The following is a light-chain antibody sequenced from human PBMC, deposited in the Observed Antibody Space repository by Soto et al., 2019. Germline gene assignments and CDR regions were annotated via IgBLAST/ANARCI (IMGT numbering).Light chain of an antibody. J-gene: IGKJ5*01. CDR3: QYRSNWSPGT. Sequence: EIVLTQSPATLSLSPGERASLSCRASQSVSAYLVRNQQKPGQAPRRLIYDASNRATGIPARFSGSGSGTDFTLTISSREPEDVAVYNCQYRSNWSPGTFGQGTRLEIK. V-gene: IGKV3-11*01. CDR1: QSVSAY. CDR2: DAS.